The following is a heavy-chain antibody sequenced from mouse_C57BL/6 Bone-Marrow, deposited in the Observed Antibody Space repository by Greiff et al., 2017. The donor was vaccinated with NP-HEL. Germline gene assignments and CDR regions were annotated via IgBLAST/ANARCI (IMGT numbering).Heavy chain of an antibody. D-gene: IGHD1-1*01. J-gene: IGHJ2*01. CDR1: GFTFSSYA. CDR2: ISSGGDYI. V-gene: IGHV5-9-1*02. Sequence: EVKVVESGEGLVKPGGSLKLSCAASGFTFSSYAMSWVRQTPEKRLEWVAYISSGGDYIYYADTVKGRFTISRDNARNTLYLQMSSLKSEDTAMYYCTRDRDTTVVHYFDYWGQGTTLTVSS. CDR3: TRDRDTTVVHYFDY.